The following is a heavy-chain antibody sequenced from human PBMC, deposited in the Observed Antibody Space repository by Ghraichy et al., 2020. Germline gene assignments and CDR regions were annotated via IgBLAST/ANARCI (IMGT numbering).Heavy chain of an antibody. Sequence: VSYISSSSSTIYYADSVKGRFTISRDNAKNSLYLQMNSLRDEDTAVYYCARRLGYCSGGSCYPNDYYYYYMDVCGLFSTVTVPS. J-gene: IGHJ6*03. V-gene: IGHV3-48*02. CDR3: ARRLGYCSGGSCYPNDYYYYYMDV. D-gene: IGHD2-15*01. CDR2: ISSSSSTI.